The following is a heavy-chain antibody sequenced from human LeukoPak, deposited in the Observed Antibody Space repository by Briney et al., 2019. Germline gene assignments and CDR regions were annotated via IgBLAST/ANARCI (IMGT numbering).Heavy chain of an antibody. CDR3: APHRSYQVYFDY. J-gene: IGHJ4*02. CDR1: RFTFSSYA. V-gene: IGHV3-23*01. D-gene: IGHD1-26*01. CDR2: ISCSGGST. Sequence: GGSLRLSCAASRFTFSSYAMSWVRQAPAKGLEWVSAISCSGGSTYYPHSVKGRFTISRDNSKNTLYLQMNSLRAEGTAVYYCAPHRSYQVYFDYWGQGTLVTVSS.